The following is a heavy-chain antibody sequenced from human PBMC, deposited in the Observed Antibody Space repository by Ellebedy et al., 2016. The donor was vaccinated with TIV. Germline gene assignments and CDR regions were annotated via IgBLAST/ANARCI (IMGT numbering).Heavy chain of an antibody. CDR2: INPNSGGT. CDR1: GYTFTDYY. J-gene: IGHJ2*01. D-gene: IGHD2-15*01. CDR3: ARGHLRIDGPRHPNWYFDL. V-gene: IGHV1-2*02. Sequence: ASVKVSXKASGYTFTDYYMHWVRQAPAQGLEWMGWINPNSGGTDYALKFQARVAMTRDTSISTAYMELSRLRSDDTAVYYCARGHLRIDGPRHPNWYFDLWGRGTLVTVSS.